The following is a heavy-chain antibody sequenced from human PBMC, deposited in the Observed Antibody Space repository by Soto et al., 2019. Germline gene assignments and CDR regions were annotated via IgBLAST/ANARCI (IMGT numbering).Heavy chain of an antibody. D-gene: IGHD2-2*01. Sequence: PGGSLRLSCAASEFTFTSYAMSWVRRAPGKGLEWVSTVTGSGSSTYYADSVKGRFTISRDNSKNTLYLQMNSLGAEDTAVYYCAKHADHTSRYYMDVCGKXTTVTVS. CDR3: AKHADHTSRYYMDV. V-gene: IGHV3-23*01. CDR2: VTGSGSST. J-gene: IGHJ6*03. CDR1: EFTFTSYA.